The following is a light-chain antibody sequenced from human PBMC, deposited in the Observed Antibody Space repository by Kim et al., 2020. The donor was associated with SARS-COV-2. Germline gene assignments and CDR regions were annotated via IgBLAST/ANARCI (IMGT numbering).Light chain of an antibody. Sequence: TPGQRVTISCSGSSSNIGSNYVYWYQQRPGTAPKLLIYRNNQRPSGVPDRFSGSKSGTSASLAISGLRSEDEADYYCAAWDDSYWVFGGGTKLTVL. J-gene: IGLJ3*02. CDR3: AAWDDSYWV. CDR1: SSNIGSNY. CDR2: RNN. V-gene: IGLV1-47*01.